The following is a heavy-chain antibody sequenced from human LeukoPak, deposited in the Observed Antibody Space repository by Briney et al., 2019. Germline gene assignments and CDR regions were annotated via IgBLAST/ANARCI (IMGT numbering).Heavy chain of an antibody. CDR1: GFTFSSYG. J-gene: IGHJ3*02. V-gene: IGHV3-30*02. CDR3: ARRYNWNDDGEAAFDI. Sequence: PGGSLRLSCAASGFTFSSYGMHWVRQAPGKGLEWVAFIRYDGSNKYYADSVKGRFTISRDNSKNTLYLQMNSLRAEDTALYYCARRYNWNDDGEAAFDIWGQGTMVTVSS. D-gene: IGHD1-1*01. CDR2: IRYDGSNK.